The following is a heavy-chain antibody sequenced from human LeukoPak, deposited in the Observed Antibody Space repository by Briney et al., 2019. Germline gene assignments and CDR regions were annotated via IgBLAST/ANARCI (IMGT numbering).Heavy chain of an antibody. CDR3: ARSGGRGWYPADY. J-gene: IGHJ4*02. Sequence: GTSLRLSCEPSGLIFRSYGMQWLRQAPGKGLEWVAVIWYDGSSKYYTDSVKGRFTISRDNSKDTLYLQMNSLRADDTGIYYCARSGGRGWYPADYWGQGTLVTVSS. D-gene: IGHD6-19*01. CDR2: IWYDGSSK. CDR1: GLIFRSYG. V-gene: IGHV3-33*01.